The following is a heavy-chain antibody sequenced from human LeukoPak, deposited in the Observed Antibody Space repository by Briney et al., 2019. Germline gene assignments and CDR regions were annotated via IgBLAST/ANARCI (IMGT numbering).Heavy chain of an antibody. D-gene: IGHD6-13*01. V-gene: IGHV3-15*07. CDR3: TTDRTSDSSSWYEFGVYYYYGMDV. Sequence: PGGSLRLSCAASGFTFSNAWTDWVRQDPGKWRESVGRIKSKTAGATTDYAAPVKGRFTISRDDSKNTLYLQMNSLKTEDTAVYYCTTDRTSDSSSWYEFGVYYYYGMDVWGQGTTVTVSS. CDR1: GFTFSNAW. CDR2: IKSKTAGATT. J-gene: IGHJ6*02.